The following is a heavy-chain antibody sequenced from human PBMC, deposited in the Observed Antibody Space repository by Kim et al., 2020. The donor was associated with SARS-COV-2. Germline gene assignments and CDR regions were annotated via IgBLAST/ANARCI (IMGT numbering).Heavy chain of an antibody. J-gene: IGHJ4*02. D-gene: IGHD2-2*01. CDR3: VKYCSGTSCAGDY. V-gene: IGHV3-64D*09. Sequence: YADSEKGIFTISRDNSKNTLFLQMSSLRAEDTAVYYCVKYCSGTSCAGDYWGQGTLVTVSS.